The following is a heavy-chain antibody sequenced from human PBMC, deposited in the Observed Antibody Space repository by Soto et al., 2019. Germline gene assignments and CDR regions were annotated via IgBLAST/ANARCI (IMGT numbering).Heavy chain of an antibody. Sequence: HPGGSLRRSCAASGCTFSSYAMSWVRQAPGKGLEWVSAISGSGGSTYYADSVKGRFTISRDNSKNTLYLQMNSLRAEDTAVYYCAKALNSYSRPLGYFDLWGRGTLVTVAS. CDR1: GCTFSSYA. CDR2: ISGSGGST. CDR3: AKALNSYSRPLGYFDL. J-gene: IGHJ2*01. D-gene: IGHD1-26*01. V-gene: IGHV3-23*01.